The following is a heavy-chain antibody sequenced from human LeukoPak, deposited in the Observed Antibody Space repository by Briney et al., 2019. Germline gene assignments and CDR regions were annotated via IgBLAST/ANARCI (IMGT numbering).Heavy chain of an antibody. Sequence: PSETLSLTCAVYGGSFSGYYWSLIRQPPGKGLEWIGEINHSGSTNYNPSLKSRVTISVDTSKNQFSLKLSSVTAADTAVYYCARGYYYDDYWGQGTLVTVSS. D-gene: IGHD3-10*01. V-gene: IGHV4-34*01. CDR1: GGSFSGYY. CDR2: INHSGST. J-gene: IGHJ4*02. CDR3: ARGYYYDDY.